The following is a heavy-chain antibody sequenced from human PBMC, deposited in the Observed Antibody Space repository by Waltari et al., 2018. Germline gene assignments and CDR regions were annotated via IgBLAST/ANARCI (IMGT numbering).Heavy chain of an antibody. CDR1: GGSFSGYY. D-gene: IGHD6-19*01. CDR3: ARGPTWQWLVRRGGALDY. V-gene: IGHV4-34*01. CDR2: INHSGST. J-gene: IGHJ4*02. Sequence: QVQLQQWGAGLLKPSETLSLTCAVYGGSFSGYYWRWIRQPPGKGLEWIGEINHSGSTNYNPSLKSRVTISVDTSKNQFSLKLSSVTAADTAVYYCARGPTWQWLVRRGGALDYWGQGTLVTVSS.